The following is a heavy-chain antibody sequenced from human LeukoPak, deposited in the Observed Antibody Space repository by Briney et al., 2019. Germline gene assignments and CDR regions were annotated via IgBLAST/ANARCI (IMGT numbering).Heavy chain of an antibody. J-gene: IGHJ6*02. CDR1: GYTFTSYD. CDR3: ATGWGTPHYYYGMDV. D-gene: IGHD1-14*01. Sequence: ASVKVSCKASGYTFTSYDINWVRQATGQGLEWMGWMNPNSGNTGYAQKFQGRVTMTRNTSISTAYMELSSLRSEDTAVYYCATGWGTPHYYYGMDVWGQGTTVTVSS. CDR2: MNPNSGNT. V-gene: IGHV1-8*01.